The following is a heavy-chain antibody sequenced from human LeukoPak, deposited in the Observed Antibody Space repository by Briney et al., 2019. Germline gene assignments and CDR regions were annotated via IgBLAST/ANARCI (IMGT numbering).Heavy chain of an antibody. V-gene: IGHV1-3*01. CDR3: ARALDPKQNYDILTGGVPGAFDI. D-gene: IGHD3-9*01. CDR1: GYTFTSYA. J-gene: IGHJ3*02. Sequence: GASVKVSCKASGYTFTSYAMHWVRQAPGQRLEWMGGINAGNGNTKYSQKFQGRVTITRDTSASTAYMELSSLRSEDTAVYYCARALDPKQNYDILTGGVPGAFDIWGQGTMVTVSS. CDR2: INAGNGNT.